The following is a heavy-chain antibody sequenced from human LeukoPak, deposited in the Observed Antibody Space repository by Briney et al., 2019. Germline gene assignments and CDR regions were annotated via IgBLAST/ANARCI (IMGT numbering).Heavy chain of an antibody. CDR1: GFNFRTYW. D-gene: IGHD6-13*01. V-gene: IGHV3-7*05. CDR2: VNEDGSEL. J-gene: IGHJ4*02. Sequence: GGSLRLSCAASGFNFRTYWMSWVRQAPGKGLECVANVNEDGSELHYVDSVKGRFTISRDNAQNSLDLQMNSLRAEDTAVYYCARPGTSWSFDYWGQGSLVTVSS. CDR3: ARPGTSWSFDY.